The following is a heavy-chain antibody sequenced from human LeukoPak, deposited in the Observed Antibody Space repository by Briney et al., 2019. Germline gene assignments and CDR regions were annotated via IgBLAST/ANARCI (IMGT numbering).Heavy chain of an antibody. J-gene: IGHJ4*02. CDR3: ARYYYDSSGLDY. Sequence: ASVKVSCKASGYTFTTHGISWVRQAPGQGLEWMGWISTYNSNTNYAQKLQGRVTMTTDTSTSTVYMELRSLRSDDTAVYYCARYYYDSSGLDYWGRGTLVTVSS. V-gene: IGHV1-18*01. CDR2: ISTYNSNT. CDR1: GYTFTTHG. D-gene: IGHD3-22*01.